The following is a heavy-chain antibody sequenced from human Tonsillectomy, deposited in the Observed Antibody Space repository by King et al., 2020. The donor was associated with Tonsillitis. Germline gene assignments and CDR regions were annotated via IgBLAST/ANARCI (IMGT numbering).Heavy chain of an antibody. CDR2: IYYSGST. V-gene: IGHV4-59*01. J-gene: IGHJ5*02. CDR3: ARGRKNTYYYDSSGYLFDP. CDR1: GGSISSYY. D-gene: IGHD3-22*01. Sequence: QLQESGPGLVKPSETLSLTCTVSGGSISSYYWSWIRQPPGKGLEWIGYIYYSGSTNYNPSLKSRVTISVDTSKNQFSLKLSSVPAADTAVYYCARGRKNTYYYDSSGYLFDPWGQGTLVTVSS.